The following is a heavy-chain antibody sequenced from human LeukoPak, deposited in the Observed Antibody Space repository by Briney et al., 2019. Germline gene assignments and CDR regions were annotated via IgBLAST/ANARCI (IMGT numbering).Heavy chain of an antibody. Sequence: GGSLRLSCTASGFTLSSYEMSWIRQAPGKGLEWVSSIDYSGGSTHYADSVKGRFTISRDNAKNSLYLQMNSLRAEDTAVYYCARDGGFATVTAADAFDIWGQGTMVTVSS. J-gene: IGHJ3*02. CDR2: IDYSGGST. CDR1: GFTLSSYE. D-gene: IGHD4-17*01. V-gene: IGHV3-11*01. CDR3: ARDGGFATVTAADAFDI.